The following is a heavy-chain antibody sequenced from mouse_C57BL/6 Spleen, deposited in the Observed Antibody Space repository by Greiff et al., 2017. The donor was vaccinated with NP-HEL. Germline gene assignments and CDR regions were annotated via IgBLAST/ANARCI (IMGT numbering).Heavy chain of an antibody. CDR2: IDPSDSET. CDR1: GYTFTSYW. CDR3: ARSYDGPAWFAY. J-gene: IGHJ3*01. D-gene: IGHD2-3*01. Sequence: LQESGAELVRPGSSVKLSCKASGYTFTSYWMHWVKQRPIQGLEWIGNIDPSDSETHYNQKFKDKATLTVDKSSSTAYMQLSSLTSEDSAVYYCARSYDGPAWFAYWGQGTLVTVSA. V-gene: IGHV1-52*01.